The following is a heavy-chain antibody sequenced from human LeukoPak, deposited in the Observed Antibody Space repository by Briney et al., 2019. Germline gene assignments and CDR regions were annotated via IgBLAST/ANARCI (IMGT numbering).Heavy chain of an antibody. CDR2: IIPIFGTA. CDR1: GGTFSSYA. J-gene: IGHJ5*02. Sequence: ASVKVSCKASGGTFSSYAISWVRQAPGQGLEWMGGIIPIFGTANYAQKFQGRVTITADESTSTAYMELSSLRSEDTAVYYCARVNWSNGSDWFDPWGQGTLDTASS. V-gene: IGHV1-69*13. D-gene: IGHD1-1*01. CDR3: ARVNWSNGSDWFDP.